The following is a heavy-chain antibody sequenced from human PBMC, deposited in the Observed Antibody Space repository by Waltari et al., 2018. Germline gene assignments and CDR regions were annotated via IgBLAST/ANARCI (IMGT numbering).Heavy chain of an antibody. J-gene: IGHJ6*03. Sequence: QLQLQESGPGLVKPSETLSLTCSVSGASITNSNSYWSWIRQPPGKGLEWLGSICSRRSPYSSPSLKSRVTISLDTSKNQLSLKVSSVTVADTAIYFCARNMESPYNAPYYFYYMDVWGKGTTVTVSS. CDR3: ARNMESPYNAPYYFYYMDV. CDR2: ICSRRSP. CDR1: GASITNSNSY. V-gene: IGHV4-39*01. D-gene: IGHD3-10*01.